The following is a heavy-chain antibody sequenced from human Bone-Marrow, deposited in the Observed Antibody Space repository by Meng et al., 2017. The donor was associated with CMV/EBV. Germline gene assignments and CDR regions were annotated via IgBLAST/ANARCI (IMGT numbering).Heavy chain of an antibody. CDR3: ARERFLEWTDAFDI. J-gene: IGHJ3*02. CDR1: GGSISTYY. V-gene: IGHV4-59*01. Sequence: TVSGGSISTYYWSWIRQPPGKGLEWIGYIYYSGSTYYNPSLKSRVTISMDTSKNHFSLKLSSVTAADTAVYYCARERFLEWTDAFDIWGQGTMVTVSS. CDR2: IYYSGST. D-gene: IGHD3-3*01.